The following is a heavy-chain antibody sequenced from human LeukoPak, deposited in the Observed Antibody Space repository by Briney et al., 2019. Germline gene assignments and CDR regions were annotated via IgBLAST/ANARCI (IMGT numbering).Heavy chain of an antibody. CDR3: AANSADYNTLGSSYKV. CDR1: SASITSSPYF. D-gene: IGHD3-10*01. CDR2: ISYGGTT. J-gene: IGHJ4*02. Sequence: PSQTLSLTCTVSSASITSSPYFWGWIRQSPGKGLEWIGSISYGGTTYYNPSLKSRVTISVDTSKNQFSLKLNSVTAADTAVFYCAANSADYNTLGSSYKVWGQGTLVTVSS. V-gene: IGHV4-39*01.